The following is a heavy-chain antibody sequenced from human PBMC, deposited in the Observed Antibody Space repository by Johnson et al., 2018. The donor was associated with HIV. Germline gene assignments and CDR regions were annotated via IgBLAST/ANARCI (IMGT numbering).Heavy chain of an antibody. D-gene: IGHD3-10*01. J-gene: IGHJ3*02. CDR2: INSDGSST. Sequence: VQLVESGGGVVQPGGSPRLSCAASGFTFEDYAMHWVRQAPGKGLEWVSRINSDGSSTSYADSVKGRFTISRDNAKNTLYLQMNSLRVEDTAVYYCASEVRGVLDIWGQGTMVTVSS. CDR3: ASEVRGVLDI. V-gene: IGHV3-74*02. CDR1: GFTFEDYA.